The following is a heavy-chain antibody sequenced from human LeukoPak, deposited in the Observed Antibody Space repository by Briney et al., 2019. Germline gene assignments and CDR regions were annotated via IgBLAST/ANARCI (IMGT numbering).Heavy chain of an antibody. CDR1: GFTFNKYW. V-gene: IGHV3-7*01. Sequence: PGGSLRLSCVDFGFTFNKYWMSWVRQAPGKGLEWLVNINQDGSQKYYVDSVKGRFTISRDNAKNEVYLQMNSLRAEDTAVYYCVRDGGVDRLGVAVTDGFDPWGQGTLVSVSS. D-gene: IGHD6-19*01. CDR2: INQDGSQK. J-gene: IGHJ5*02. CDR3: VRDGGVDRLGVAVTDGFDP.